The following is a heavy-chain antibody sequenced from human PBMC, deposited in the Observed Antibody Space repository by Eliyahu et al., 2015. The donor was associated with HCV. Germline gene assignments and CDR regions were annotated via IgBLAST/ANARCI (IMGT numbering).Heavy chain of an antibody. CDR1: XXTFXXYA. CDR2: IIPIFGTA. V-gene: IGHV1-69*01. J-gene: IGHJ4*02. CDR3: ARGLPFWSGYYTLDY. Sequence: QVQLVQSGAEVKXPGSSVKVSCKASXXTFXXYAXXWVXQAPGQGLEWMGGIIPIFGTANYAQKFQGRVTITADESTSTAYMELSSLRSEDTAVYYCARGLPFWSGYYTLDYWGQGTLVTVSS. D-gene: IGHD3-3*01.